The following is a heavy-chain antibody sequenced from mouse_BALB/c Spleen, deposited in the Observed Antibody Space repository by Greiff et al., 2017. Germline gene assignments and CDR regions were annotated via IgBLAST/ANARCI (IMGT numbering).Heavy chain of an antibody. J-gene: IGHJ2*01. D-gene: IGHD1-1*01. CDR1: GFSLTDYG. V-gene: IGHV2-6-5*01. Sequence: VQLVESGPGLVAPSQCLSITCTASGFSLTDYGVSWIRQPPGQGLEWLGVIWRGGRTYYNSALKSRLSIITDNSKSQVFLQMNSLQADDTAMYYCAKHAYYGSSLDYWGQGTTLTVSS. CDR2: IWRGGRT. CDR3: AKHAYYGSSLDY.